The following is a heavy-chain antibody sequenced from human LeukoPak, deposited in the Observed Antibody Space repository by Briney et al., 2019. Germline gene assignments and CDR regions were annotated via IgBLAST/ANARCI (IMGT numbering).Heavy chain of an antibody. Sequence: SETLSLTCAVYGGSFSGYYCSWIRQPPGKGLEWIGEINHSGSTNYNPSLKSRVTISVDTSKNQFSLKLSSVTAADTAVYYCARQYSSGWLVFAFDSWGQGTMVTVSS. D-gene: IGHD6-19*01. V-gene: IGHV4-34*01. J-gene: IGHJ3*02. CDR2: INHSGST. CDR3: ARQYSSGWLVFAFDS. CDR1: GGSFSGYY.